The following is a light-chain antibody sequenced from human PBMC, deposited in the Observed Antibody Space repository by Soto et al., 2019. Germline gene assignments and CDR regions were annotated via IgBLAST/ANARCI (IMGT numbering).Light chain of an antibody. Sequence: QSALTQPASVSGSPGQSIAISCTGTSSDVGSHNYVSWYQQHPGKAPKLIIYDVSNRPSGVSTRLSGFKSGNTASLTISGLHAEDEADYYCSSYTYTSTLVIFGGGTKLTVL. V-gene: IGLV2-14*03. CDR1: SSDVGSHNY. CDR2: DVS. CDR3: SSYTYTSTLVI. J-gene: IGLJ2*01.